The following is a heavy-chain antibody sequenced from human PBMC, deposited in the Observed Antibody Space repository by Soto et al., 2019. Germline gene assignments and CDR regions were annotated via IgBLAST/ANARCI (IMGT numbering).Heavy chain of an antibody. D-gene: IGHD3-22*01. CDR3: GTDYYDSSGYYYGVLGY. CDR1: GFTFSSYS. J-gene: IGHJ4*02. V-gene: IGHV3-21*01. CDR2: ISSSSSYI. Sequence: GGSLRLSCAASGFTFSSYSMNWVRQAQGKGLEWVSSISSSSSYIYYADSVKGRFTISRDNAKNSLYLQMNSLRAEDTAVNYCGTDYYDSSGYYYGVLGYWGQGTLVTVSS.